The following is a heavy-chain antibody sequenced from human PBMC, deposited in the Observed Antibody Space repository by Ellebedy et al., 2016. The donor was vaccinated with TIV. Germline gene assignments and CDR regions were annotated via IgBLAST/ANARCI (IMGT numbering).Heavy chain of an antibody. J-gene: IGHJ4*02. V-gene: IGHV1-2*02. CDR2: INAKRGAT. Sequence: AASVKVSCKSSGYTLTDYYMHWVRQAPGQGLEWMGWINAKRGATIYVQKFHDRVTMTRDMSISTAFLEVTGLTSDDTAVYYCARNGVSGWSDFDYWGQGTLVTVSS. CDR3: ARNGVSGWSDFDY. CDR1: GYTLTDYY. D-gene: IGHD6-19*01.